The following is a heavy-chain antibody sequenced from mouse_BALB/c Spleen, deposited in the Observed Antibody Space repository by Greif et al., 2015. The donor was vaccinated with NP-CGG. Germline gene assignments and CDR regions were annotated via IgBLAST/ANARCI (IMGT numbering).Heavy chain of an antibody. CDR3: ARYGNCYFDY. Sequence: VQLQQSGAELAKPGASVKMSCKASGYTFTSYWMHWVKQRPGQGLEWIGYINPSTGYTEYNQKFKDKATLTADKSSSTAYMQLSSLTSEDSAVYYCARYGNCYFDYWGQGTTLTVSS. D-gene: IGHD2-1*01. CDR2: INPSTGYT. V-gene: IGHV1-7*01. J-gene: IGHJ2*01. CDR1: GYTFTSYW.